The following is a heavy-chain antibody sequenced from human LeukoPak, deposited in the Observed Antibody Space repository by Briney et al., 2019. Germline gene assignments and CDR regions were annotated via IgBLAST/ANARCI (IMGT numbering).Heavy chain of an antibody. J-gene: IGHJ6*03. V-gene: IGHV1-46*01. Sequence: GASVKVSCKASGYTFTSYYMHWVRQAPGQGLEWMGIINPSGGSTSYAQKFQGRVTMTRDTSTSTAYMELRSLRSDDTAVYYCARDLVWLRAGYYYYYMDVWGKGTTVTISS. CDR1: GYTFTSYY. CDR2: INPSGGST. D-gene: IGHD5-18*01. CDR3: ARDLVWLRAGYYYYYMDV.